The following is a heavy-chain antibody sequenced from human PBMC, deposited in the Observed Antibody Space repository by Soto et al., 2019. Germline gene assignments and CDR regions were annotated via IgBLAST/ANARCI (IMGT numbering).Heavy chain of an antibody. CDR1: GFTFSSYA. Sequence: EVQLLESGGGLVQPGGSLRLSCAASGFTFSSYAMSWVRQAPGKGLEWVSAISGSGGSTYYADSVKGRFTISRDNSKNTLYLQMNSLRAEDTAVYYCAKETGVVYYDSSGYFDYWGQGTLVTVSS. V-gene: IGHV3-23*01. D-gene: IGHD3-22*01. CDR3: AKETGVVYYDSSGYFDY. CDR2: ISGSGGST. J-gene: IGHJ4*02.